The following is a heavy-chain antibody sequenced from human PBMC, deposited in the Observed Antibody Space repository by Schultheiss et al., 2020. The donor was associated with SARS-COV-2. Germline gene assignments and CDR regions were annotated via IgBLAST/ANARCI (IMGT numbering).Heavy chain of an antibody. J-gene: IGHJ3*02. Sequence: ASVKVSCKASGYTFTSYAMHWVRQAPGQRLEWMGWSNAGNGNTKYSQEFQGRVTMTRDTSTSTVYVELSRLRSDDTAVYYCASPRTTYDPDAFDIWGQGTMVTVSS. CDR1: GYTFTSYA. CDR3: ASPRTTYDPDAFDI. D-gene: IGHD1-1*01. CDR2: SNAGNGNT. V-gene: IGHV1-3*02.